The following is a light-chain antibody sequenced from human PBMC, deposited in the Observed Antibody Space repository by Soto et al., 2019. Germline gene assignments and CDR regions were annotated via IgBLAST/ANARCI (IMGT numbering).Light chain of an antibody. CDR3: QQCYSSPLT. CDR1: QNVFYSFNNRNY. J-gene: IGKJ4*01. CDR2: WAS. V-gene: IGKV4-1*01. Sequence: DIVLTQSPDSLAVSLGVRAIINCKSSQNVFYSFNNRNYLAWYQQKPGQPPKLLIYWASNRESDVPDRFSGSGVGIYFILTISSLEGEDVAVYCCQQCYSSPLTLGLGTRVEIE.